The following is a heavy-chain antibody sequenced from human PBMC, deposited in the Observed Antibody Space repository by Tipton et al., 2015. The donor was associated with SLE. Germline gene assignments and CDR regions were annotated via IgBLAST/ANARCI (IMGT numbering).Heavy chain of an antibody. J-gene: IGHJ2*01. CDR3: VRVGRYLAAAGDWFFDL. V-gene: IGHV4-34*01. Sequence: TLSLTCAVYGGSFSGYYWSWIRQPPGKGLEWIGEINHSGSTNYNPSLKSRITISVDTSKNQFSLKLSSVTAADTAVYYCVRVGRYLAAAGDWFFDLWGRGTLVAVSS. D-gene: IGHD6-13*01. CDR2: INHSGST. CDR1: GGSFSGYY.